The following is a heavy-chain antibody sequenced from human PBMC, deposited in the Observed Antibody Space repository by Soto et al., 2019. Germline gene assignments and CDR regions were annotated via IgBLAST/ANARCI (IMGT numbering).Heavy chain of an antibody. V-gene: IGHV3-74*01. CDR2: INSDGSST. CDR3: AADIAARPFFFAFDI. CDR1: GFTFSSYW. D-gene: IGHD6-6*01. J-gene: IGHJ3*02. Sequence: GGSLRLSCAASGFTFSSYWMHWVRQAPGKGLVWVSRINSDGSSTSYADSVKGRFTISRDNAKNTLYLQMNSLRAEDTAVYYCAADIAARPFFFAFDIWGQGTMVTVSS.